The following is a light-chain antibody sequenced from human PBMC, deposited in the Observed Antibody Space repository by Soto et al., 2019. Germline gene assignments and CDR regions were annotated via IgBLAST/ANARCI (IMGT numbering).Light chain of an antibody. J-gene: IGKJ3*01. CDR2: AAS. V-gene: IGKV3-15*01. CDR1: QSVSSN. CDR3: HQYHHWPPSFT. Sequence: EIVLTQSPATLSVSPGERATLSCRASQSVSSNLAWYQHKPGQAPRLLIYAASTRATGIPARFSGSGSGTDFTLTISSLQSEDFAFYYGHQYHHWPPSFTFGPGTKVDIK.